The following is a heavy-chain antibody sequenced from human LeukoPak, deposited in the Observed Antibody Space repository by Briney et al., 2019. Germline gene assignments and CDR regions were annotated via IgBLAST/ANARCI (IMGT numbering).Heavy chain of an antibody. D-gene: IGHD2-15*01. Sequence: GGSLRLSCAASGFTFSNYAMSWARQAPGKGLEWVSAISGSGGSTYYADSVKGRFTISRDNSKNTVYLQMHSLRAEDTAVYYCARASFWFDYSGYYFDYWGQGTLVTVSS. V-gene: IGHV3-23*01. CDR1: GFTFSNYA. J-gene: IGHJ4*02. CDR2: ISGSGGST. CDR3: ARASFWFDYSGYYFDY.